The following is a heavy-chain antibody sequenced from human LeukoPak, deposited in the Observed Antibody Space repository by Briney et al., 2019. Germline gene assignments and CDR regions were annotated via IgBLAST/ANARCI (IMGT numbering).Heavy chain of an antibody. CDR3: ARERYSSSSGFDP. Sequence: SVKVSCKASGGTFSSYAISWVRQAPGQGLEWMGRIIPILGIANYAQKFQGRVTITADKSTSTAYMELSSLRSEDTAVYYCARERYSSSSGFDPWGQGTLVTVSS. J-gene: IGHJ5*02. D-gene: IGHD6-6*01. V-gene: IGHV1-69*04. CDR2: IIPILGIA. CDR1: GGTFSSYA.